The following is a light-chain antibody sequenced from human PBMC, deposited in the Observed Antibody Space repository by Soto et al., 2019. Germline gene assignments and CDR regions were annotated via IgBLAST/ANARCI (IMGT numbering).Light chain of an antibody. Sequence: IVLTQSPGTLSLSPGERVTLSCRASQSVSSNFLAWYQQKPGQAPRLLIYGASNRAAGIPDRFSGSGSGTDFTLTISRLEPEDFAVYYCQQRDIWPWTFGQGTKVDI. V-gene: IGKV3D-20*02. J-gene: IGKJ1*01. CDR2: GAS. CDR3: QQRDIWPWT. CDR1: QSVSSNF.